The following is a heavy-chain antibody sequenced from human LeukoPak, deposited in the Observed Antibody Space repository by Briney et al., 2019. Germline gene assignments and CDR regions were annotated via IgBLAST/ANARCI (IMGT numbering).Heavy chain of an antibody. CDR1: GYTFTSYD. CDR3: ARASSTIFGVGYYYCMDV. V-gene: IGHV1-8*03. Sequence: ASVKVSCKASGYTFTSYDINWVRQATGQGLEWMGWMNPNSGNTGYAQKFQGRVTITRNTSISTAYMELSSLRSEDTAVYYCARASSTIFGVGYYYCMDVWGKGTTVTVSS. D-gene: IGHD3-3*01. CDR2: MNPNSGNT. J-gene: IGHJ6*03.